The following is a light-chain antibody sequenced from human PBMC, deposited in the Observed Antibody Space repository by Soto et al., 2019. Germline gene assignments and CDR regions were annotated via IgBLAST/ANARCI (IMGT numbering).Light chain of an antibody. Sequence: QSVLTQPASVSGSHGQSITISCTGTSSDVGSYNLVSWYQHHPGKAPKLMIYEVSKRPSGVSNRFSGSKSGNTASLTISGLQAEDEADYYCCSYAGSSAYVFGTGTKVTV. J-gene: IGLJ1*01. CDR2: EVS. V-gene: IGLV2-23*02. CDR1: SSDVGSYNL. CDR3: CSYAGSSAYV.